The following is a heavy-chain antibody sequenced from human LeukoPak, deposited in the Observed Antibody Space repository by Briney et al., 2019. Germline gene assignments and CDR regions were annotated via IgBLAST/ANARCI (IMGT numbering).Heavy chain of an antibody. CDR1: GGSISSGDYY. J-gene: IGHJ4*02. V-gene: IGHV4-30-4*08. CDR2: IYYSGST. D-gene: IGHD3-3*01. CDR3: AREVLRFLEPDYFDY. Sequence: KASETLSLTCAVYGGSISSGDYYWSWIRQPPGKGLEWIGYIYYSGSTYYNPSLKSRVSISVDTSKNQFSLKPSSVTAADTAVYYCAREVLRFLEPDYFDYWGQGTLVTVSS.